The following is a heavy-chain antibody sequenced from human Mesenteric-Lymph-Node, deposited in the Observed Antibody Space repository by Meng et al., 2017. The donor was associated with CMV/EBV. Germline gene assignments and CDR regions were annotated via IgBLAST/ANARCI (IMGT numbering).Heavy chain of an antibody. CDR3: ARSLGSS. Sequence: GESLKISCVASGFTFSNFNMNWVRQAPGKGLEWISLISSTYNAYYAASVKGRFTVSRDNAKNSLYLQMNSLRAEDTAVYYCARSLGSSWGQGTLVTVSS. D-gene: IGHD2-15*01. CDR2: ISSTYNA. V-gene: IGHV3-69-1*01. CDR1: GFTFSNFN. J-gene: IGHJ4*02.